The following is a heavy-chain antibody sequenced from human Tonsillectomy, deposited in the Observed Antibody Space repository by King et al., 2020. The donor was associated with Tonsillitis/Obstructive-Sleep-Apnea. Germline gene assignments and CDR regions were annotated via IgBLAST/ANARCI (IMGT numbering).Heavy chain of an antibody. CDR1: GFSISSRA. V-gene: IGHV3-23*04. J-gene: IGHJ4*02. Sequence: VQLVESGGGLVQPGGSLRLSCAASGFSISSRAMSWVRQTPGKGLEWVASINNVGGIYYSDSVKGRFTISRDNFKNTLDLQMNVLRAEDTAVYYCAKDHPSSGWPAFDYWGQGTLVIVSS. CDR2: INNVGGI. CDR3: AKDHPSSGWPAFDY. D-gene: IGHD6-19*01.